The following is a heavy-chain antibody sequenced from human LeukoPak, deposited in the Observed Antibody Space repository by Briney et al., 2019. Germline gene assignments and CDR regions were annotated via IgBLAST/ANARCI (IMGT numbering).Heavy chain of an antibody. CDR2: INPNSGGT. CDR1: GYIFTGYY. D-gene: IGHD3-10*01. V-gene: IGHV1-2*02. J-gene: IGHJ4*02. CDR3: ARASYGSGSYPNLFDY. Sequence: ASVKVSCKASGYIFTGYYMHCVRQAPGQGLEWMGWINPNSGGTNYGQKFQGRVTMTRDTSISTAYMELSRLRSDDTAVYYCARASYGSGSYPNLFDYWGQGTLVTVSS.